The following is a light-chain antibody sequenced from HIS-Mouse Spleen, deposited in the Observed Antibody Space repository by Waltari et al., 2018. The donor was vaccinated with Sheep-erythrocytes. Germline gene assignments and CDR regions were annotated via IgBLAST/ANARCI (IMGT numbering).Light chain of an antibody. Sequence: QSALTQPASVSGSPGQSITISCTGTSSDVGSYNLVSWYQQHPGKAPKLMIYEGSKRPSGVSKRFSCSKSGNTASLTISGLQADDEADYYCCSYAGSSTPWVFGGGTKLTVL. J-gene: IGLJ3*02. CDR3: CSYAGSSTPWV. V-gene: IGLV2-23*01. CDR2: EGS. CDR1: SSDVGSYNL.